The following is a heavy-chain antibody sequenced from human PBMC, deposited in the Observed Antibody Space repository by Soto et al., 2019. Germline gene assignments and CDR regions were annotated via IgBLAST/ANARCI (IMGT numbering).Heavy chain of an antibody. Sequence: GGSLRLSCAASGLTCSSFDMHWVRQAAGRGLEWVSGFGRVGDRYYSDSVKGRFTVSRDNAENYWYLQMNSLRVGDTAVYFCARRYCSGGDCPGLGFDYWGQGTLVTVSS. V-gene: IGHV3-13*01. D-gene: IGHD2-15*01. CDR2: FGRVGDR. CDR1: GLTCSSFD. J-gene: IGHJ4*02. CDR3: ARRYCSGGDCPGLGFDY.